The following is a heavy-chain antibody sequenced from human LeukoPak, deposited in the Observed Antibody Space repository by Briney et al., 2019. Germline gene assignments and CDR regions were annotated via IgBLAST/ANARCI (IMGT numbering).Heavy chain of an antibody. J-gene: IGHJ4*02. CDR2: ISSSGSTI. V-gene: IGHV3-48*03. Sequence: PGGSLRLSCAASGFTFSSYEMNWVRQAPGKGLEWVSYISSSGSTIYYADSVKGRFTISRDNAKNSLYLQMNSLRAEDTAVYYCARAADMYYDFWSGYSPSYDYWGQGNLVTVSS. CDR3: ARAADMYYDFWSGYSPSYDY. CDR1: GFTFSSYE. D-gene: IGHD3-3*01.